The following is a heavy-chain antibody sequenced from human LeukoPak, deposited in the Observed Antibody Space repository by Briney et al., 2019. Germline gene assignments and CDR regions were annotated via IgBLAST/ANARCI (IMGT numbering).Heavy chain of an antibody. CDR3: ARAYSSSWYSRWFDP. CDR1: GYTFTSYG. Sequence: ASVKVSCKASGYTFTSYGIIWVRQAPGQGLEWMGWISAYNGNTNYAQKLQGRVTMTTDTSTSTAYMELRSLRSDDTAVYYCARAYSSSWYSRWFDPWGQGTLVTVSS. D-gene: IGHD6-13*01. CDR2: ISAYNGNT. J-gene: IGHJ5*02. V-gene: IGHV1-18*01.